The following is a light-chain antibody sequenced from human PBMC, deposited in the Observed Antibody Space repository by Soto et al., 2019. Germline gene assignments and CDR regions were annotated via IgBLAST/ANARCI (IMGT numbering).Light chain of an antibody. V-gene: IGKV3-11*01. J-gene: IGKJ2*01. CDR3: QQRYNWPPYT. CDR1: QSVSTF. Sequence: EVVLTQSPATLSLSPGERATLSCRASQSVSTFLAWYQQKPGQPPRLLIYDASNRATGIPARFSGSVSGTDFTLTISSLDPEDFAVYYCQQRYNWPPYTFGQGTKLEIK. CDR2: DAS.